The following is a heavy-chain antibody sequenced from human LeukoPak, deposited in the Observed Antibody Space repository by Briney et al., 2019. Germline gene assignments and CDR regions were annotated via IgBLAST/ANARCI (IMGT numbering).Heavy chain of an antibody. D-gene: IGHD2-15*01. CDR1: GFTFSSSW. J-gene: IGHJ4*02. V-gene: IGHV3-7*04. Sequence: GGSLRLSCAASGFTFSSSWMSWVRQAPGKGLEWVAYIKKDGSERYYMDSVKGRFTISRDNAKNSLYLQMSSLRAEDTAVYYCARGPSGGNGFSYWGQGTLVTVSS. CDR2: IKKDGSER. CDR3: ARGPSGGNGFSY.